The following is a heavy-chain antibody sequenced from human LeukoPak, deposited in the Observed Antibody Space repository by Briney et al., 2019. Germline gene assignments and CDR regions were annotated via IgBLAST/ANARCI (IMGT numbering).Heavy chain of an antibody. Sequence: PGGSLRLSCAASGFTFSSYGMSWVRQAPGKGLEWVSAISGSGGSTYYADSVKGRFTISRDNSKNTLYLQMNSLRAEDTAVYYCAKPLAYCGGDCYSVWGQGTLVTVSS. V-gene: IGHV3-23*01. J-gene: IGHJ4*02. CDR1: GFTFSSYG. D-gene: IGHD2-21*02. CDR3: AKPLAYCGGDCYSV. CDR2: ISGSGGST.